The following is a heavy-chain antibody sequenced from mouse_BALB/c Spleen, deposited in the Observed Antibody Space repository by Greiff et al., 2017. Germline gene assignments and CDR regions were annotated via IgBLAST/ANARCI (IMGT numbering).Heavy chain of an antibody. CDR1: GFNIKDTY. D-gene: IGHD1-1*01. CDR2: IDPANGNT. J-gene: IGHJ3*01. V-gene: IGHV14-3*02. CDR3: ARDYGRFAY. Sequence: EVMLVESGAELVKPGASVKLSCTASGFNIKDTYMHWVKQRPEQGLEWIGRIDPANGNTKYDPKFQGKATITADTSSNTAYLQLSSLTSEDTAVYYCARDYGRFAYWGQGTLVTVSA.